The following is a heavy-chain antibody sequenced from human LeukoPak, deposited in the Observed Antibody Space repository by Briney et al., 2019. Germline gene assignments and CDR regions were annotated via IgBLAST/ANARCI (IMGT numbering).Heavy chain of an antibody. CDR3: AREEYCNSTTCYKAFDI. CDR2: ISAYNGNT. Sequence: GASVKVSCKASGYTFTSYGISWVRQAPGQGLEWMGWISAYNGNTYFAQNLQGRVTMTTDTSTSTAHMELRSLRSDDTAVYYCAREEYCNSTTCYKAFDIWGQETMVTVSS. D-gene: IGHD2/OR15-2a*01. V-gene: IGHV1-18*01. J-gene: IGHJ3*02. CDR1: GYTFTSYG.